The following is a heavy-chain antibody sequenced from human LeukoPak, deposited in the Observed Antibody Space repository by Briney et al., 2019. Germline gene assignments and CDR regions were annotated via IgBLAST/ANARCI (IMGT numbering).Heavy chain of an antibody. CDR3: ARCYSSSDRRDNWFDP. D-gene: IGHD6-6*01. J-gene: IGHJ5*02. CDR1: GDSVSSNSAA. Sequence: SQTLSLTCAISGDSVSSNSAAWNWIRQSPSRGLEWLGRTYYRSKWYNDYAVSVKSRITINPDTSKNQFSLQLNSVTPEDTAVYYCARCYSSSDRRDNWFDPWGQGTLVTVSS. CDR2: TYYRSKWYN. V-gene: IGHV6-1*01.